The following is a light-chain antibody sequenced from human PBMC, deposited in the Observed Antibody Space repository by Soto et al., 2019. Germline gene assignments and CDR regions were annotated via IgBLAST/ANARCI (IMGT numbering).Light chain of an antibody. Sequence: QSVLTQPPSASGSPGQPVTISCTGTSSDVGGYNYVSWYQQHPGKAPRLMIYEVTKRPSGVPDRFSGSKSGNTASLTVSGLQAEDEADYYCSSYADSNNYVFGTGTKLTVL. CDR3: SSYADSNNYV. J-gene: IGLJ1*01. V-gene: IGLV2-8*01. CDR1: SSDVGGYNY. CDR2: EVT.